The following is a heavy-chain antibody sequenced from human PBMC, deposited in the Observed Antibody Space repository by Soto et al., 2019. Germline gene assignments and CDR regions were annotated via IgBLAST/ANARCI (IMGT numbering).Heavy chain of an antibody. V-gene: IGHV3-7*04. CDR1: GFTFSDYW. Sequence: EVQLVESGGDLVQPGGSLRLSCAASGFTFSDYWMSWVRQTPGKGLEWVGNIHLDGSEKYYAGFVKGRFTFSRDNVKNSLYLQMNSLRGEVTVVYYCAREDHTGYNYSVAFFDYWGQGTPVTVSS. D-gene: IGHD5-18*01. J-gene: IGHJ4*02. CDR3: AREDHTGYNYSVAFFDY. CDR2: IHLDGSEK.